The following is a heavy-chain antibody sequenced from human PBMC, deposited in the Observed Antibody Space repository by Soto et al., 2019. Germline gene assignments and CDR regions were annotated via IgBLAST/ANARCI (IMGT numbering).Heavy chain of an antibody. CDR2: IYYSGST. CDR3: ARLKGIAAAGTG. V-gene: IGHV4-39*01. Sequence: SETLSLTCTVSGGYISSSSYYWGWIRQPPGKGLEWIGSIYYSGSTYYNPSLKSRVTISVDTSKNQFSLKLSSVTAADTAVYYCARLKGIAAAGTGWGQGTLVTVSS. J-gene: IGHJ4*02. D-gene: IGHD6-13*01. CDR1: GGYISSSSYY.